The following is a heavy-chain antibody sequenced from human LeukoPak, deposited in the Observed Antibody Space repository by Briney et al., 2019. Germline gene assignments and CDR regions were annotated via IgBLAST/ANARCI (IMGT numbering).Heavy chain of an antibody. CDR2: IDNSGNT. CDR1: GGSISSDY. Sequence: SETLSLTCTVSGGSISSDYWSWIRQPPGKGLEWIGYIDNSGNTNYNSSLKSRVTISVDTPKNQFSLRLSSVTAADTAVYYCATSTGTIYTWFDPWGQGTLVTVSS. V-gene: IGHV4-59*01. D-gene: IGHD1-1*01. CDR3: ATSTGTIYTWFDP. J-gene: IGHJ5*02.